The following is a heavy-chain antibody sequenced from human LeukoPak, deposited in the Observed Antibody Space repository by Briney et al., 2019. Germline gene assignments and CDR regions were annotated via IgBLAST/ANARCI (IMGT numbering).Heavy chain of an antibody. V-gene: IGHV4-38-2*02. J-gene: IGHJ1*01. Sequence: PSETLSLTCSVSGYSISSAYYWGWIRQPPGKGLEWIGSIYQSGSTYCNPSLKSRVTLSVDTSTNQLFLKLSSVTAADTAVYYCAREKSSSYGLAQHWGQGTLVIVSS. CDR2: IYQSGST. D-gene: IGHD3-22*01. CDR1: GYSISSAYY. CDR3: AREKSSSYGLAQH.